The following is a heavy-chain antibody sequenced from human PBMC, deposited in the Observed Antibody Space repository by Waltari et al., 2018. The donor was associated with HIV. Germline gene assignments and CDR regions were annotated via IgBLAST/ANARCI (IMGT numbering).Heavy chain of an antibody. D-gene: IGHD3-10*02. Sequence: EVQLVESGGDLVQPGGSLRLSCAASGFKFDDCAMHWVRNGPGKGLEWVLVISWNSGKKAFADSVKGRVTMSRDNAKNSLYLQMSSLRAEDTAFYYCARGPMYRWFAPWGQGTLVTVSS. CDR3: ARGPMYRWFAP. V-gene: IGHV3-9*01. CDR1: GFKFDDCA. J-gene: IGHJ5*02. CDR2: ISWNSGKK.